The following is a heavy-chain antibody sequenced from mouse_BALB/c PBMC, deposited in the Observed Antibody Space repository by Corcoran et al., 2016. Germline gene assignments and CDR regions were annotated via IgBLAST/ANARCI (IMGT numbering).Heavy chain of an antibody. D-gene: IGHD2-3*01. CDR3: ARRWGYEDMDY. V-gene: IGHV8-12*01. CDR1: GFSLSTSGMG. CDR2: IYWDDDK. J-gene: IGHJ4*01. Sequence: QVTLKESGPGILQPSQTLSLTCSFSGFSLSTSGMGVSWIRQPSGKGLEWLAHIYWDDDKRYNPSLKSLLTISKDTSSNQVFLKITSVDTADTATYYCARRWGYEDMDYWGQGTSVTVSS.